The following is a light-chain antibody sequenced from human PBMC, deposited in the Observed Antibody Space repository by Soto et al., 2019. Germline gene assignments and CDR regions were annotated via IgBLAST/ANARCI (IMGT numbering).Light chain of an antibody. J-gene: IGKJ1*01. CDR1: QSIISSY. V-gene: IGKV3-20*01. CDR3: QQYETFSGT. Sequence: EIVLTQSPGTLSLSPGERATLSCRASQSIISSYLAWYQQKPGQTPRLLIYAASSRATGIPDRFSGSGSATKFTLTIASLQPDDFATYYCQQYETFSGTFGPGTKVDIK. CDR2: AAS.